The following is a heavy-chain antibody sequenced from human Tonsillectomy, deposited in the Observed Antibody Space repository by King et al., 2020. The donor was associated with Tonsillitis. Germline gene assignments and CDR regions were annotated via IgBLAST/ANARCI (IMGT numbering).Heavy chain of an antibody. CDR2: ISSRSSTI. CDR1: GFTFSTYG. Sequence: VQLVESGGGLVQPGGSLRLSCATSGFTFSTYGMNWVRQAPGKGLEWISYISSRSSTIYYPESVKGRFTISRDNAKNSLYLQMNSLRDEDTAVYYCARDRGRDCSGGSCYSGWYFDLWGRGTLVTVSS. V-gene: IGHV3-48*02. J-gene: IGHJ2*01. D-gene: IGHD2-15*01. CDR3: ARDRGRDCSGGSCYSGWYFDL.